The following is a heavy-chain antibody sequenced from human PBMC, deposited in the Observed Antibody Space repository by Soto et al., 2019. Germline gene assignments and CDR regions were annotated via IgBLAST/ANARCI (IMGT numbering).Heavy chain of an antibody. CDR1: GYTFTGYY. Sequence: PGASVKVSCKASGYTFTGYYMHWVRQAPGQGLEWMGWINPNSGGTNYAQKFQGWVTMTRDTSISTAYMELSRLRSDDTAVYYCARGPNYYDSSGYYYGRDFDIWGQGTMVTVSS. D-gene: IGHD3-22*01. V-gene: IGHV1-2*04. CDR3: ARGPNYYDSSGYYYGRDFDI. J-gene: IGHJ3*02. CDR2: INPNSGGT.